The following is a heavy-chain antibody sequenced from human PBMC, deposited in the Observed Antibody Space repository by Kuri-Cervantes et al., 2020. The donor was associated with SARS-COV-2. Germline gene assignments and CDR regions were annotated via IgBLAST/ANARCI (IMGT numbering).Heavy chain of an antibody. V-gene: IGHV4-39*07. CDR3: ARDLGSGYSFDY. J-gene: IGHJ4*02. Sequence: ESLKISCTVSGGSISSSSYYWGWIRQPPGKGLEWIGEIYHSGSTNYNPSLKSRVTISVDKSKNQFSLKLSSVTAADTAVYYCARDLGSGYSFDYWGQGTLVTVSS. CDR1: GGSISSSSYY. CDR2: IYHSGST. D-gene: IGHD3-22*01.